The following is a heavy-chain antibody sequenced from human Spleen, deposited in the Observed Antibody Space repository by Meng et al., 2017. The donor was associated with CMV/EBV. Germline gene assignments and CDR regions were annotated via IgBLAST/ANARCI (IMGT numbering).Heavy chain of an antibody. CDR3: ARGCSSTSCLPPITGTPQGYYYGMDV. CDR1: GFTFSDYY. CDR2: ISTSGTSI. Sequence: GESLKISCAASGFTFSDYYMSWIRQAPGKGLEWVSYISTSGTSIYYADCVKGRFTISRDNAKNSLYLQMNSLRAEDTAVYYCARGCSSTSCLPPITGTPQGYYYGMDVWGQGTTVTVSS. V-gene: IGHV3-11*01. J-gene: IGHJ6*02. D-gene: IGHD2-2*01.